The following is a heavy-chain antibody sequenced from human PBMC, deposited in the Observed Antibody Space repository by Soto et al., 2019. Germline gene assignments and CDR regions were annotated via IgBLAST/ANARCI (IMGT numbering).Heavy chain of an antibody. D-gene: IGHD3-10*01. CDR3: TTASLWFGELPHYYYYGMDV. Sequence: GGSLRLSCAASGFTFSNAWMSWVRQAPGKGLEWVGRIKSKTDGGTTDYAAPVKGRFTISRDDSKNTLYLQMNSLKTEDTDVYYCTTASLWFGELPHYYYYGMDVWGQGTTVTVSS. V-gene: IGHV3-15*01. CDR2: IKSKTDGGTT. CDR1: GFTFSNAW. J-gene: IGHJ6*02.